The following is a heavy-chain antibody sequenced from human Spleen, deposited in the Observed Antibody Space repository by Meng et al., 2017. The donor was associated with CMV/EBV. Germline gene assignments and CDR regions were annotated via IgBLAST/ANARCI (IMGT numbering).Heavy chain of an antibody. CDR2: IRSKANSYAT. CDR1: GFTFSGSA. D-gene: IGHD5-18*01. V-gene: IGHV3-73*01. CDR3: TREGDGYSYGSG. Sequence: ASGFTFSGSAMNWVRQASGKGLEWVGRIRSKANSYATAYAASVKGRFTISRDDSKNTAYLQMNSLKTEDTAVYYGTREGDGYSYGSGWGQGTLVTVSS. J-gene: IGHJ4*02.